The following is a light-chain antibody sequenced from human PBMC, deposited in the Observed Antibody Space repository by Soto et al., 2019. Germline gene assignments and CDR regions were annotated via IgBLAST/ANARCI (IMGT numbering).Light chain of an antibody. CDR1: SSNIGSKT. J-gene: IGLJ1*01. CDR3: AAWDDSLNGLV. Sequence: QPVLTQPPSASGTPGQRVTISCSGSSSNIGSKTVNWYQQLPGTAPKLLIYSNNQRPSGVPDRFSGSKSGTSASLAISGLQSEDEADYYCAAWDDSLNGLVFGTGTKVTVL. CDR2: SNN. V-gene: IGLV1-44*01.